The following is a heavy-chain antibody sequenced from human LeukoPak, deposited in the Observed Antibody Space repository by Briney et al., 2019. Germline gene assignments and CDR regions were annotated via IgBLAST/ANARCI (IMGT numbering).Heavy chain of an antibody. D-gene: IGHD3-10*01. CDR3: AKWAHVITMVRGVIHGGFYFDY. CDR1: GFTFSSYW. CDR2: IKQDGSEK. Sequence: PGGSLRLSCAASGFTFSSYWMSWVRQAPGKGLEWVANIKQDGSEKYYVDSVKGRFTISRDNAKNSLYLQMNSLRAEDTAVYYCAKWAHVITMVRGVIHGGFYFDYWGQGTLVTVSS. J-gene: IGHJ4*02. V-gene: IGHV3-7*03.